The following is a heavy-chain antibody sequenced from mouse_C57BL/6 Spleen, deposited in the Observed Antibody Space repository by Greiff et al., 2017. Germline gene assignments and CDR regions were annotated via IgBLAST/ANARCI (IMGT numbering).Heavy chain of an antibody. CDR2: IYPGDGDT. V-gene: IGHV1-82*01. Sequence: VQLQQSGPELVKPGASVKISCKASGYAFSSSWMNWVKQRPGTGLEWIGRIYPGDGDTNYNGTFKGKATLTADNSSSTAYLQLSSLTSEDSAVYCCARGGYYYGSRASYWYFDVWGTGTTVTVSS. J-gene: IGHJ1*03. D-gene: IGHD1-1*01. CDR3: ARGGYYYGSRASYWYFDV. CDR1: GYAFSSSW.